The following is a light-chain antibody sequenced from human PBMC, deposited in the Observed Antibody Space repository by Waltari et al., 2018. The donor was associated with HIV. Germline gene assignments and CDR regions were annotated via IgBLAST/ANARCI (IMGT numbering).Light chain of an antibody. Sequence: QSALTQPASVSGSPGPSITIPCTRTCRDLGGSKSFSWYQQYPGKAPKLIIYDVTNRPSGVSNRFSGSKSGNTASLTISGLQAEDEADYYCCSYTSSITGRVFGTGTKVTVL. CDR3: CSYTSSITGRV. J-gene: IGLJ1*01. CDR2: DVT. V-gene: IGLV2-14*03. CDR1: CRDLGGSKS.